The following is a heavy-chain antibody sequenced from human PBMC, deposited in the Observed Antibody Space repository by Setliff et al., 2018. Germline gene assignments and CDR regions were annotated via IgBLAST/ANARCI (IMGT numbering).Heavy chain of an antibody. CDR2: ISAYTGKT. CDR3: ARVPRLEWILPTFDY. J-gene: IGHJ4*02. Sequence: ASVKVSCKAVGYTFLSYGLSWVRQAPGQGLEWMGWISAYTGKTDYAQNFQGRVTMTTDTSTNTAYLELRSLRYDDTAVYFCARVPRLEWILPTFDYWGQGTPVTVSS. CDR1: GYTFLSYG. D-gene: IGHD3-3*01. V-gene: IGHV1-18*01.